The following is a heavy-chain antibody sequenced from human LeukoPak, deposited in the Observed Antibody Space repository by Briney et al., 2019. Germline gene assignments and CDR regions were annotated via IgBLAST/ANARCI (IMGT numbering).Heavy chain of an antibody. CDR1: GYILTSYD. CDR2: MNPASGKT. Sequence: ASVKVSCKASGYILTSYDMNWVRQAPGQGPEYMGWMNPASGKTEYAQKFQGRVTMTWDTSINTAYMELRSLRYEETAVYYCARPTNRPSRYYGMDVWGQGTTVTVSS. D-gene: IGHD2-8*01. V-gene: IGHV1-8*01. J-gene: IGHJ6*02. CDR3: ARPTNRPSRYYGMDV.